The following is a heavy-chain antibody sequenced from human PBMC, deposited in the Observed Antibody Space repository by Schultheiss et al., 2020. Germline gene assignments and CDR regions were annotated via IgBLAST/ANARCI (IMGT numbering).Heavy chain of an antibody. CDR3: ARVCNWNQFSDYFDY. CDR2: IYYSGST. J-gene: IGHJ4*02. D-gene: IGHD1-20*01. Sequence: SETLSLTCTVSGGSISSYYWSWIRQPPGKGLEWIGYIYYSGSTNYNPSLKSRVTMSVDTSKNQFSLKLSSVTAADTAVYYCARVCNWNQFSDYFDYWGQGTLVTVSS. CDR1: GGSISSYY. V-gene: IGHV4-59*12.